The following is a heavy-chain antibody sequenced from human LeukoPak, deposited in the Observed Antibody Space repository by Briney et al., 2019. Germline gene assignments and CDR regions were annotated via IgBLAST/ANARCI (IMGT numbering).Heavy chain of an antibody. Sequence: SQTLSLTCSVFGDSISSGDYYWNWIRQHPGKGLEWIGYIYYSGSTNYNPSLKSRVTISVDTSKNQFSLKLSSVTAADTAVYYCAREGDGYHIDYWGQGTLVTVSS. J-gene: IGHJ4*02. D-gene: IGHD5-24*01. V-gene: IGHV4-31*03. CDR2: IYYSGST. CDR1: GDSISSGDYY. CDR3: AREGDGYHIDY.